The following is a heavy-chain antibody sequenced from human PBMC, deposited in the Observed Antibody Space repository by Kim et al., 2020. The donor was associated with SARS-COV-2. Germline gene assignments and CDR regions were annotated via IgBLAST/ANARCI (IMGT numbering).Heavy chain of an antibody. CDR2: IRSKANSYAT. CDR3: TRIPGTTVAFWDAFYV. Sequence: GGSLRLSCAASGFTFSDSPMHWVRQASGKGLEWVGRIRSKANSYATSYAASVKGRFTISRDDSESTAYLQMNSLKTEDTAVYYCTRIPGTTVAFWDAFYV. V-gene: IGHV3-73*01. CDR1: GFTFSDSP. D-gene: IGHD1-1*01. J-gene: IGHJ3*01.